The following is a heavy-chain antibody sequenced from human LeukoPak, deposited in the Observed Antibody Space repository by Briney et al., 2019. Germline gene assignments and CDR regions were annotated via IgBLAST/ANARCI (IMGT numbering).Heavy chain of an antibody. Sequence: SETLSLTCTVSGGSVSSGSYYWNWIRRPAGKGLEWIGRIYTSGSTNYNPSLKSRVTISLDTSKNQFSLKLTSVTAADTAVYYCARDGVERFLEWSTTWFDPWGQGTLVTVSS. J-gene: IGHJ5*02. CDR3: ARDGVERFLEWSTTWFDP. V-gene: IGHV4-61*02. CDR2: IYTSGST. CDR1: GGSVSSGSYY. D-gene: IGHD3-3*01.